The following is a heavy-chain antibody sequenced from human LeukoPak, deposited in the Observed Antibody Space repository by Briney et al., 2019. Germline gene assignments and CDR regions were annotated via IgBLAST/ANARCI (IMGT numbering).Heavy chain of an antibody. J-gene: IGHJ6*03. CDR2: IIPIFGTA. D-gene: IGHD2-2*02. CDR3: AVKVVPAAIAFHYYMDV. CDR1: GGTFSSYA. V-gene: IGHV1-69*05. Sequence: SVKVSCKASGGTFSSYAISWVRQAPGQGLEWMGRIIPIFGTANYAQKFQGRVTITTDESTSTAYMELSSLRSEDTAVYYCAVKVVPAAIAFHYYMDVWGKGTTVTVSS.